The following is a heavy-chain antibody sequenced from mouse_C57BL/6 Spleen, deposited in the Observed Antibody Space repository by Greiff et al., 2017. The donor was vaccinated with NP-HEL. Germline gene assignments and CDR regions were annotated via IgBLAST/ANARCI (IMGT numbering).Heavy chain of an antibody. J-gene: IGHJ4*01. Sequence: EVQLQQSGPGMVKPSQSLSLTCTVTGYSITSGYDWHWIRHFPGNKLEWMGYISYSGSNNYNPSLKSRISITHDTSKNHFFLKLNSVTTEDTATYYCARADYDREYAMDYWGQGTSVTVSS. CDR1: GYSITSGYD. CDR3: ARADYDREYAMDY. V-gene: IGHV3-1*01. CDR2: ISYSGSN. D-gene: IGHD2-4*01.